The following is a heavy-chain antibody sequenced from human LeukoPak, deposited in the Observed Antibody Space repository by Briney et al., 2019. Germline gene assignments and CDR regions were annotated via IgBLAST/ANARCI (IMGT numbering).Heavy chain of an antibody. CDR1: GFTFSSYG. D-gene: IGHD6-13*01. CDR2: LSYDGGNI. Sequence: GGSLRLSCAASGFTFSSYGMHWVRQAPGKGLGWVAVLSYDGGNIYYVDSVKGRFTISRDNSKNTLYLQMNSLRAEDTAVYYCAKEFARYSSYRYRGFDYWGQGTLVTVSS. V-gene: IGHV3-30*18. J-gene: IGHJ4*02. CDR3: AKEFARYSSYRYRGFDY.